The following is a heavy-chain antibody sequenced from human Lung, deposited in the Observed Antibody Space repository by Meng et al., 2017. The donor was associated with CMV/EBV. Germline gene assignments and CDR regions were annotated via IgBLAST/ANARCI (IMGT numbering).Heavy chain of an antibody. J-gene: IGHJ4*02. D-gene: IGHD3-3*01. V-gene: IGHV3-74*01. CDR1: GFTFSSFW. CDR2: INEDGTTT. CDR3: ARDIGGVSGY. Sequence: ESXKISCAASGFTFSSFWVHWVRQVPGKGLVWVSRINEDGTTTNYADSVKGRFTISRDNDRNTVYLQMNSLKVEDTAVYYCARDIGGVSGYWGQGTLVTVSS.